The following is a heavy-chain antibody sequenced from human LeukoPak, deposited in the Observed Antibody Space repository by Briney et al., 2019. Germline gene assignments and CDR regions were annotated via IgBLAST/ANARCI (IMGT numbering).Heavy chain of an antibody. Sequence: PGGSLRLSCAASGFTVSGNYMSWVRQAPGKGLEWVSVIYSGGSTYYADSVKGRFTISRDNSMNTLYLQMNSLRAEDTAVYFCARDDYGGNDYFDYWGQGTLVTVSS. J-gene: IGHJ4*02. D-gene: IGHD4-23*01. CDR1: GFTVSGNY. CDR3: ARDDYGGNDYFDY. V-gene: IGHV3-66*01. CDR2: IYSGGST.